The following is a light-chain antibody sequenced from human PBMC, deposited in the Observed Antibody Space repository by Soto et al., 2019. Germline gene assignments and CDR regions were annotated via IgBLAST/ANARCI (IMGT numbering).Light chain of an antibody. CDR1: QDISKY. CDR3: QQYDQWPIT. J-gene: IGKJ4*01. CDR2: DVF. Sequence: DIQMTQSSSSLPASVGDTVTISCQSSQDISKYLNWFPQKPGKAPKLLIYDVFNVETGVPSRFSGRGSGTDFTPIISNLQPEDFATYYCQQYDQWPITFGGGTKVDI. V-gene: IGKV1-33*01.